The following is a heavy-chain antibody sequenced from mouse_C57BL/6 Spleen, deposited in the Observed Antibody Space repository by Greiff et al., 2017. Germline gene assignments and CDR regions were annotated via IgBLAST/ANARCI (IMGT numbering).Heavy chain of an antibody. CDR1: GYTFTSYW. V-gene: IGHV1-69*01. D-gene: IGHD1-1*02. J-gene: IGHJ3*01. Sequence: QVQLQQPGAELVMPGASVKLSCKASGYTFTSYWMHWVKQRPGQGLEWIGEIDPSDSYTNYNQKFKGKSTLTVDKSSSTAYMQLSSLTSEDSAVYYCARGWGEAWFAYWGQGTLVTVSA. CDR2: IDPSDSYT. CDR3: ARGWGEAWFAY.